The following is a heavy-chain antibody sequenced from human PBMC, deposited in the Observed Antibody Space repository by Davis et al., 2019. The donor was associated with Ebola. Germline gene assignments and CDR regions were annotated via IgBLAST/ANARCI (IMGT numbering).Heavy chain of an antibody. J-gene: IGHJ4*02. V-gene: IGHV6-1*01. CDR2: TYYRSKWYS. CDR3: AHGRSWPLDS. D-gene: IGHD6-13*01. Sequence: SQTLSLTCAISGDSVSSNSAAWNWIRQSPSRGLEWLGRTYYRSKWYSDYALSVKGRITFNSDTSKNQFSLQLNSVTPEDTAVYYCAHGRSWPLDSWGQGTLVTVSS. CDR1: GDSVSSNSAA.